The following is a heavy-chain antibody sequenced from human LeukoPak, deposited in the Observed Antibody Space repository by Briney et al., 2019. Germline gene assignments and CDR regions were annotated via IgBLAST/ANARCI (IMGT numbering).Heavy chain of an antibody. D-gene: IGHD1-26*01. V-gene: IGHV4-34*01. Sequence: PSETLSLTCAVYGGTFSGYYWSWIRQPPGKRLEWVGESNDSGGTNYNPSLKSRVTISADKSKNQVSLRLTSVTAADTAVYYCARLSVIVGAALEYYYYYMDVWGQGTTVTVSS. J-gene: IGHJ6*03. CDR3: ARLSVIVGAALEYYYYYMDV. CDR1: GGTFSGYY. CDR2: SNDSGGT.